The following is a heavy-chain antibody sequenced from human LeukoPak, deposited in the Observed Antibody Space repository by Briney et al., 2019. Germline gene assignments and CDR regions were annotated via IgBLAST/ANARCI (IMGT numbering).Heavy chain of an antibody. J-gene: IGHJ4*02. Sequence: PGGSLRLSCAASGFTFSSHGMSWVRQAPGKGLEWVSAISGSGGTTYYADSVRGRFTISRDNSKNTLYLQMNSLRAEDTAVYYCAKEGERITMVRGVIIHFPLYYFDYWGQGTLVTVSS. D-gene: IGHD3-10*01. CDR3: AKEGERITMVRGVIIHFPLYYFDY. V-gene: IGHV3-23*01. CDR1: GFTFSSHG. CDR2: ISGSGGTT.